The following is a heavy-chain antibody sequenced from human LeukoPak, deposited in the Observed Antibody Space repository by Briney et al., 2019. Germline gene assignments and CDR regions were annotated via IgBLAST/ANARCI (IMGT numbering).Heavy chain of an antibody. V-gene: IGHV3-23*01. Sequence: GGSLGLSCAASGFTFSSYAMTWVRQAPGKGLEWVSAISGSGGSTYYADSVKGRFTISRDNSKKTLYLQMNRLRAEDTAVYYCAKAVRHCANGVCYSAYFYYSGMDVWGQGTKVTVSS. J-gene: IGHJ6*02. D-gene: IGHD2-8*01. CDR3: AKAVRHCANGVCYSAYFYYSGMDV. CDR2: ISGSGGST. CDR1: GFTFSSYA.